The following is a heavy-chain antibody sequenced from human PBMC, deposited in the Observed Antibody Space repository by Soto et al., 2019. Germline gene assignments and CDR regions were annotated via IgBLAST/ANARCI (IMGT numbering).Heavy chain of an antibody. D-gene: IGHD3-3*01. CDR2: ISGSGGST. CDR3: AKDDIWSGYYIGYYYYMDV. V-gene: IGHV3-23*01. CDR1: GFSFSSYA. J-gene: IGHJ6*03. Sequence: SLRLSCAASGFSFSSYAMSCVRQAPGKGLEWASAISGSGGSTYYADSVKGRFTISRDNSKNTLYLQMNSLRAEDTAVYYCAKDDIWSGYYIGYYYYMDVWGKGTTVTVSS.